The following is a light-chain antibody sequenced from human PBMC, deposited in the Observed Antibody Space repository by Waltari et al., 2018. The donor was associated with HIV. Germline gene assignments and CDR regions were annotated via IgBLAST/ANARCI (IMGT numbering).Light chain of an antibody. CDR1: TSDFSLSHF. Sequence: QSTLTQPASVSASPGQSITISCTGSTSDFSLSHFISWYQQHPGGVPKVIIYEVFSRPSGISSRFSGSRSANTASLTISWLQPEDEADYYCASFTSNYTLIFGGGTKVTVL. CDR3: ASFTSNYTLI. J-gene: IGLJ2*01. V-gene: IGLV2-14*01. CDR2: EVF.